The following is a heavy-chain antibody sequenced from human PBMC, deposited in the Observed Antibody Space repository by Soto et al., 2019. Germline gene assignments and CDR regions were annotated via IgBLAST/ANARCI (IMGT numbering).Heavy chain of an antibody. D-gene: IGHD2-2*01. CDR3: AREHFNSSTWPLDY. Sequence: PGGSLRLSCAGSGFTFSRYSMNWVRQAPGEGLECVSSISDSGSYIYYADSVKGRFTISRDNAKNSLFLQLNSLRVEDTAVYYCAREHFNSSTWPLDYWGQGALVTVSS. V-gene: IGHV3-21*01. CDR2: ISDSGSYI. J-gene: IGHJ4*02. CDR1: GFTFSRYS.